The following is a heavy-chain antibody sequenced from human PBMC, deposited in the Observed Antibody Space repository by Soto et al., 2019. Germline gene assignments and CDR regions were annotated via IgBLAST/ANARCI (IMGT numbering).Heavy chain of an antibody. CDR1: GGSISGDY. CDR3: ARSVDP. J-gene: IGHJ5*02. CDR2: ILYSGTA. Sequence: SETLSLTCTVSGGSISGDYWSWVRQPPGKGLEWIGYILYSGTAYYNPSLKSRVTISVDTSKNQFSLKLSSVTAADTAVYYCARSVDPWGQGTLVTVSS. V-gene: IGHV4-59*12.